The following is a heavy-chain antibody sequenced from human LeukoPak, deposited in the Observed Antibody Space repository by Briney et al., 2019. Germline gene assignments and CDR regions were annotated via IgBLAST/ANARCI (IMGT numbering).Heavy chain of an antibody. Sequence: SETLSLTCTVSGGSIGSYYWSWIRQPPGKGLEWIGYVYYSGSTNYNPSLKSRVTISVDTSKNQFSLELSSVTAADTAVYYCAREDGPIREGTPNCFAPGGQEILVTVSS. CDR3: AREDGPIREGTPNCFAP. V-gene: IGHV4-59*12. J-gene: IGHJ5*02. CDR1: GGSIGSYY. D-gene: IGHD1-1*01. CDR2: VYYSGST.